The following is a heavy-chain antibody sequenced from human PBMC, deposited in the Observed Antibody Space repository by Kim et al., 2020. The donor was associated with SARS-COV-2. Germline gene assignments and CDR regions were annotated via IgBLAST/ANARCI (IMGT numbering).Heavy chain of an antibody. V-gene: IGHV4-31*03. J-gene: IGHJ2*01. Sequence: SETLSLTCTVSGGSISSGGYYWSWIRQHPGKGLEWIGYIYYSGSTYYNPSLKSRVTISVDTSKNQFSLKLSSVTAADTAVYYCARSLQFVVVTARYWYFDPWGRGTLVTVSS. CDR2: IYYSGST. CDR3: ARSLQFVVVTARYWYFDP. CDR1: GGSISSGGYY. D-gene: IGHD2-21*02.